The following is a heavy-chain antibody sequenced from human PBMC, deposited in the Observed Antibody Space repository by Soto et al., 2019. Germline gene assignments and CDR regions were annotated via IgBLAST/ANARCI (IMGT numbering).Heavy chain of an antibody. D-gene: IGHD3-9*01. J-gene: IGHJ4*02. CDR2: IYYSGST. V-gene: IGHV4-39*01. Sequence: PSETMCLPCTVSGGYISSSSYCWGWIRQPPGKGLEWIGSIYYSGSTYYNPSLKSRVTISVDTSKNQFSLKLSSVTAADTAVYYCASSFVLRYFDWLLSNPDTIDYWGQGTLVTSPQ. CDR3: ASSFVLRYFDWLLSNPDTIDY. CDR1: GGYISSSSYC.